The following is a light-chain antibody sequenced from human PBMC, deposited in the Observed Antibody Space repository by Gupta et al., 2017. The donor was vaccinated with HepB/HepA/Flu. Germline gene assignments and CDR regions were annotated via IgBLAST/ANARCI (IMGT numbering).Light chain of an antibody. V-gene: IGKV3-15*01. CDR3: QLYNTWPPWT. CDR2: GAS. Sequence: EIVMTQSPATLSVSPGERATLSCRASQSVSSNLAWYKQKPGQAPRLLIYGASTRATGIPARFSGSGYGTEFTLTISSRQSEDFAVYYCQLYNTWPPWTFGQGTKVEIK. CDR1: QSVSSN. J-gene: IGKJ1*01.